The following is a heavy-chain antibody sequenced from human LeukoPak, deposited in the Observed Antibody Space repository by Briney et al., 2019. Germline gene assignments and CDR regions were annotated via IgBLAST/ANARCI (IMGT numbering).Heavy chain of an antibody. CDR3: ARDGSGFYLYYYMDV. CDR2: ISTVSTYT. CDR1: GFTFTDYF. J-gene: IGHJ6*03. V-gene: IGHV3-21*01. Sequence: GGSLRLSCAASGFTFTDYFMTWVRQAPGKGLEWVSSISTVSTYTFYSDSAKGPFTITRDNAKNTLYLQMSSLSAEDTGVYYCARDGSGFYLYYYMDVWGRGTTVTVSS. D-gene: IGHD6-25*01.